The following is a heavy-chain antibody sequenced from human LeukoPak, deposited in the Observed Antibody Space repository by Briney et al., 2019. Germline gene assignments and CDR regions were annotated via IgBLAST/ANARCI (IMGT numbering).Heavy chain of an antibody. CDR2: ISSTGETS. CDR1: GFTFSSFP. CDR3: ARVMSASGSKYFDY. D-gene: IGHD3-10*01. J-gene: IGHJ4*02. Sequence: GGSLRLSCAASGFTFSSFPMHWVRQVPGKGLEYVSAISSTGETSYYANSVKDRFTISRDNSKNTLYLQMGSLRTEDMAVYYCARVMSASGSKYFDYWGQGTLVTVSS. V-gene: IGHV3-64*01.